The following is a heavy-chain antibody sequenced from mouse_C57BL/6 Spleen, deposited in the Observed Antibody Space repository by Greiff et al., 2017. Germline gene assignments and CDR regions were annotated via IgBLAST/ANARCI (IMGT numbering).Heavy chain of an antibody. J-gene: IGHJ2*01. Sequence: QVQLQQSGPELVKPGASVKLSCKASGYTFTSYDINWVKQRPGQGLAWIGWIYPRDGSTKYTEKLKGKATLTVDTSSSTSYMELHSLTSEDSAVYFCAIIITTVKGDYFDYWGQGTTLTVSS. CDR3: AIIITTVKGDYFDY. CDR2: IYPRDGST. V-gene: IGHV1-85*01. D-gene: IGHD1-1*01. CDR1: GYTFTSYD.